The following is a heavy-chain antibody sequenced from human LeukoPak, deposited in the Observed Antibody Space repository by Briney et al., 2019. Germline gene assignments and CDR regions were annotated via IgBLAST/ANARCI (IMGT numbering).Heavy chain of an antibody. D-gene: IGHD5-18*01. CDR1: GFTFSSYA. J-gene: IGHJ4*02. CDR2: ISYDGSNK. Sequence: GRSLRLSCAAPGFTFSSYAMHWVRQAPGKGLEWVAVISYDGSNKYYADSVKGRFTISRDNSKNTLYLQMNSLRAEDTAVYYCARKRGYSYGYGFDYWGQGTLVTVSS. CDR3: ARKRGYSYGYGFDY. V-gene: IGHV3-30*04.